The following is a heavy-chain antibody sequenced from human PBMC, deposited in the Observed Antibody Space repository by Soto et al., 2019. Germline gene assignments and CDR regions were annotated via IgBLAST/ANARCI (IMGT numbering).Heavy chain of an antibody. CDR3: AKGSSSTQYPNYYFYHMDV. CDR1: GLTFPSYA. CDR2: IGGSGANT. V-gene: IGHV3-23*01. Sequence: LLESGGGLVQPGGSLRLSCAASGLTFPSYAMNWVRQAPGKGLEWVSAIGGSGANTYYADSVKGRFTISRDNSKNTVYLQMNSLRAEDTAVYYCAKGSSSTQYPNYYFYHMDVWGKGTTVSVSS. D-gene: IGHD2-2*01. J-gene: IGHJ6*03.